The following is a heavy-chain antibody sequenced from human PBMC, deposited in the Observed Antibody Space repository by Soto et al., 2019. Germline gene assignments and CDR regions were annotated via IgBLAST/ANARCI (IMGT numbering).Heavy chain of an antibody. D-gene: IGHD4-17*01. CDR1: GGTFSNYS. CDR3: AAETYTVIAQFDY. CDR2: IIPIFDTA. J-gene: IGHJ4*02. Sequence: QVQLVQSGAEVKKPGSSVKVSCKASGGTFSNYSITWVRQAPGQGLEYMGGIIPIFDTANYAQKFQGRVTITADESTSTAYMELSSLRSEDMAIYYCAAETYTVIAQFDYWGQGTLVTVSS. V-gene: IGHV1-69*12.